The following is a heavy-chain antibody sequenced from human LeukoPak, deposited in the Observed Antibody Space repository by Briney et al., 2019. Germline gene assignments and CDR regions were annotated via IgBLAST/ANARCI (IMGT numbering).Heavy chain of an antibody. V-gene: IGHV3-30-3*01. CDR1: GLTFSSYA. CDR2: ISYDGSNK. Sequence: GGSLRLSCAASGLTFSSYAMHWVRQAPGKGLEWVAIISYDGSNKYYADSVKGRFTISRDHSKNTLYLQMNSLRAEDTAVYYCARDLGYNLLGFYYYGMDVWGQGTTVTVSS. D-gene: IGHD5-24*01. CDR3: ARDLGYNLLGFYYYGMDV. J-gene: IGHJ6*02.